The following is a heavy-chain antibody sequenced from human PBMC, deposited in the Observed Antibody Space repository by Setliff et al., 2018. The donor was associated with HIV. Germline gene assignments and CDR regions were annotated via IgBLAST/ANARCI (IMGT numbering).Heavy chain of an antibody. Sequence: SETLSLTCTVSGDSISSGRYYWNWIRQPAGKGLDWIGHIFTSGSAFSSGTANYSPSLKSRVTISVDISKNQFSLKLTSVTAADTAVYYCARDTSGGYWGQGTLVTVSS. V-gene: IGHV4-61*09. J-gene: IGHJ4*02. CDR3: ARDTSGGY. D-gene: IGHD3-10*01. CDR2: IFTSGSA. CDR1: GDSISSGRYY.